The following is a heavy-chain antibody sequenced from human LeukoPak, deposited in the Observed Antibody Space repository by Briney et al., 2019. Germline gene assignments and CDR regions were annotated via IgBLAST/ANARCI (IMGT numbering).Heavy chain of an antibody. J-gene: IGHJ4*02. D-gene: IGHD6-19*01. V-gene: IGHV3-23*01. Sequence: GGSLRLSCAASGFTFSSYAMSWVRQAPGKGLEWVSAISGSGGSTYYADSVEGRFTISRDNSKNTLYLQMNSLRAEDTAVYYCAKRSFILVSSGWIDYWGQGTLVTVSS. CDR3: AKRSFILVSSGWIDY. CDR2: ISGSGGST. CDR1: GFTFSSYA.